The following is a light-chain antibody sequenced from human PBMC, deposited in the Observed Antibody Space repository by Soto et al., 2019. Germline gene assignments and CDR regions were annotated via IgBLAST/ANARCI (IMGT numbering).Light chain of an antibody. CDR1: QSISRY. V-gene: IGKV1-39*01. Sequence: DIQMTQSPSSLSASVGDRVTITCRASQSISRYLNWYQQKPGKAPNLLIYVASSLQSEVPSRFSGSGSGTDFTLTITSLQPEEFATYDCQQSYGTPITFGQGTRREIK. CDR3: QQSYGTPIT. CDR2: VAS. J-gene: IGKJ5*01.